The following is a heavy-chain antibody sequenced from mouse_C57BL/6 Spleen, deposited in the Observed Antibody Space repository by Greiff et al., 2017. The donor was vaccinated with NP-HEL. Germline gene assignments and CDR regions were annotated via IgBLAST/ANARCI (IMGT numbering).Heavy chain of an antibody. V-gene: IGHV5-17*01. CDR1: GFTFSDYG. Sequence: EVKVVESGGGLVKPGGSLKLSCAASGFTFSDYGMHWVRQAPEKGLEWVAYISSGSSTIYYADTVKGRFTISRDNAKNTLFLQMTSLRSEDTAMYYCASSYYSNYDYAMDYWGQGTSVTVSS. J-gene: IGHJ4*01. CDR3: ASSYYSNYDYAMDY. D-gene: IGHD2-5*01. CDR2: ISSGSSTI.